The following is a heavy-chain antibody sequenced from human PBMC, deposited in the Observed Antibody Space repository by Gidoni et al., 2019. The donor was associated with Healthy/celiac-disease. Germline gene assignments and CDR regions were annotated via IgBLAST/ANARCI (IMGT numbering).Heavy chain of an antibody. CDR3: AKTRGSSWYFAEYFQH. CDR1: GFTFSSYA. CDR2: ISGSGGST. Sequence: EVQLVESGGGLVQPGGSLRLSCAASGFTFSSYAMSWVRQAPGKGLEWVSAISGSGGSTYYADSVKGRFTISRDNSKNTLYLQMNSLRAEDTAVYYCAKTRGSSWYFAEYFQHWGQGTLVTVSS. V-gene: IGHV3-23*04. J-gene: IGHJ1*01. D-gene: IGHD6-13*01.